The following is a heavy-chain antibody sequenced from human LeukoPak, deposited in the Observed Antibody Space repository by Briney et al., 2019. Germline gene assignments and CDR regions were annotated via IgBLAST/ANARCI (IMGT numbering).Heavy chain of an antibody. CDR2: IFYSGNI. J-gene: IGHJ4*02. CDR3: ARKLGVVTAIPHFDY. CDR1: GGSISSGSYS. D-gene: IGHD2-21*02. Sequence: SETLSLTCTVSGGSISSGSYSWNWLRQHPGRGLEWIGYIFYSGNIYYHPSLKSRFTISVDTSKNQFSLKLSSVTAADTAVYYCARKLGVVTAIPHFDYWGQGALVTVSS. V-gene: IGHV4-31*03.